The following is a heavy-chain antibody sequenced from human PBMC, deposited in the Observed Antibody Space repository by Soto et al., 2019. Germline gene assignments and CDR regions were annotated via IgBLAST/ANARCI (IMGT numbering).Heavy chain of an antibody. CDR2: ITYDGSFQ. CDR1: GFNFDNYG. D-gene: IGHD1-7*01. Sequence: LRLSCQASGFNFDNYGMHWVRQAPGKGLEWVAVITYDGSFQYYADSVKGRFTISRDNSKNTLSLHLNTLKPEDTAVYHCAKDRVGGTFYTPLAFWGQGTLVTVSS. V-gene: IGHV3-30*18. J-gene: IGHJ4*02. CDR3: AKDRVGGTFYTPLAF.